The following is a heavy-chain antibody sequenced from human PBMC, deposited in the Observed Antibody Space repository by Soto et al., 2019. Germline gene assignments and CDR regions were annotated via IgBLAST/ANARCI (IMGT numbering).Heavy chain of an antibody. D-gene: IGHD1-26*01. J-gene: IGHJ6*02. CDR1: GFTFSSYA. Sequence: EVQLLESGGGLVQPGGSLRLSCAASGFTFSSYAMSWVRQAPGKGLEWVSAISGSGGSTYYADSVKGRFTISRDNSKYTLYLQMNSLRAEDTAVYYCAKAEWELVDRYYYYGMDVWGQGTTVTVSS. V-gene: IGHV3-23*01. CDR3: AKAEWELVDRYYYYGMDV. CDR2: ISGSGGST.